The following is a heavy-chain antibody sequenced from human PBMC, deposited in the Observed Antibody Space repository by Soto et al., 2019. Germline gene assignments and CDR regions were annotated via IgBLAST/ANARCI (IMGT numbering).Heavy chain of an antibody. Sequence: RGSLRLSCTASGFTFSSRAMNWVRQFPGRGLEWVSYISSSSSNIDYADSVKGRFTVSRDNAKNSLYLQMNTLRDEDTAVYYCASDRSLGSNWYYYLESWGQGTLVTVSS. CDR2: ISSSSSNI. V-gene: IGHV3-48*02. D-gene: IGHD1-20*01. CDR3: ASDRSLGSNWYYYLES. CDR1: GFTFSSRA. J-gene: IGHJ4*02.